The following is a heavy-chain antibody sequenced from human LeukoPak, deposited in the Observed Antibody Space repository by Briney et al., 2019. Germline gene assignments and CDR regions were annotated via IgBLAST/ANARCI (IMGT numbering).Heavy chain of an antibody. Sequence: PGGSLRLSCAASGFTFSTYEMNWVRQAPGKGLERVSYISSSGSTIYYADSVKGRFTISRDNAKNSLYLQMNSLRAEDTAVYYCARDPRARTGYWGQGTLVTVSS. D-gene: IGHD1-26*01. V-gene: IGHV3-48*03. CDR1: GFTFSTYE. CDR3: ARDPRARTGY. J-gene: IGHJ4*02. CDR2: ISSSGSTI.